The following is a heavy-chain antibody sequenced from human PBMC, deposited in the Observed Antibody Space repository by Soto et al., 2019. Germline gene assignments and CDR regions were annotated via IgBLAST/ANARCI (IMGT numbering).Heavy chain of an antibody. J-gene: IGHJ5*02. Sequence: QVQLQESGPGLVKPSETLSLTCTVSGGSISSYYWSWIRQPPGKGLEWIGYIYYSGSTNYNPSLKSRVTISVDKSKNQCSLKLSSVTAADTAVYYCARELPITMVRGAYNWFEPWGQGTLVTVS. D-gene: IGHD3-10*01. CDR2: IYYSGST. V-gene: IGHV4-59*01. CDR1: GGSISSYY. CDR3: ARELPITMVRGAYNWFEP.